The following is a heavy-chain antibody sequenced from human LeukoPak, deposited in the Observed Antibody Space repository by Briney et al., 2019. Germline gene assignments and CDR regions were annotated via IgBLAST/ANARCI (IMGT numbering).Heavy chain of an antibody. D-gene: IGHD6-13*01. CDR2: IWCDGSNI. V-gene: IGHV3-33*01. CDR1: GFTFSSYG. Sequence: GGSLRLSCAASGFTFSSYGMHWVRQAPGKGLGWVAVIWCDGSNIYYADSVKGRFTISRDNSKNTLYLQMNSLRAEDTAVYYCARGLTPDGYSTSGLSYWGQGTLVTVSS. J-gene: IGHJ4*02. CDR3: ARGLTPDGYSTSGLSY.